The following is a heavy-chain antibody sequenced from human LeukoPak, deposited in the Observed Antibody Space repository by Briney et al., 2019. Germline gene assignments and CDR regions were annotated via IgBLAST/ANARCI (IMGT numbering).Heavy chain of an antibody. CDR2: ISSSSSYI. Sequence: PGGSLRLSCAASGFTFSSYWMSWVRQAPGKGLEWVSSISSSSSYIYYADSVKGRFTISRDNAKNSLYLQMNSLRAEDTAVYYCARDWASYHYFDYWGQGTLVTVSS. CDR1: GFTFSSYW. V-gene: IGHV3-21*01. D-gene: IGHD3-16*01. J-gene: IGHJ4*02. CDR3: ARDWASYHYFDY.